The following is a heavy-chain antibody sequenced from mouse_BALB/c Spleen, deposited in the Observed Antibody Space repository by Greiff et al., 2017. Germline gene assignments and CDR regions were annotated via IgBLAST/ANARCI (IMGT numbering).Heavy chain of an antibody. Sequence: DVKLVESGGGLVQPGGSRKLSCAASGFTFSDYGMAWVRQAPGKGPEWVAFISNLAYSIYYADTVTGRFTISRENAKNTLYLEMSSLRSEDTAMYYCARDSARGAMDYWGQGTSVTVSS. CDR1: GFTFSDYG. CDR2: ISNLAYSI. J-gene: IGHJ4*01. CDR3: ARDSARGAMDY. V-gene: IGHV5-15*02.